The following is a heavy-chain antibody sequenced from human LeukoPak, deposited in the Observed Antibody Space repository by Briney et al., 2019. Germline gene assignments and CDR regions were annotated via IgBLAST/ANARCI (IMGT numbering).Heavy chain of an antibody. D-gene: IGHD1-1*01. CDR3: ARDWKTNSFDY. Sequence: GRSLTLSCAASEFTFTTYGMHWVRQAPGKGLEWVAFIYYDGSNIYYADYVKGRFTISRDISKNTLYLQMDSLRAEDTAINYCARDWKTNSFDYWGQGTLVTVSS. CDR1: EFTFTTYG. V-gene: IGHV3-33*01. J-gene: IGHJ4*02. CDR2: IYYDGSNI.